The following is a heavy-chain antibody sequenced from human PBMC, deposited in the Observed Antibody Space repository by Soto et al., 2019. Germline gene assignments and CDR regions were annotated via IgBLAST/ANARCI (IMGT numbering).Heavy chain of an antibody. Sequence: QVQLVESGGGVVQPGRPLRLSCAASGFTFSSYGMHWVRQAPGKGLEWVAVISYDGSNKYYADSVKGRFTISRDNSKNTLYLQMNSLRAEDTAVYYCAKSNIVATIPDYWGQGTLVTVSS. J-gene: IGHJ4*02. CDR1: GFTFSSYG. CDR2: ISYDGSNK. D-gene: IGHD5-12*01. V-gene: IGHV3-30*18. CDR3: AKSNIVATIPDY.